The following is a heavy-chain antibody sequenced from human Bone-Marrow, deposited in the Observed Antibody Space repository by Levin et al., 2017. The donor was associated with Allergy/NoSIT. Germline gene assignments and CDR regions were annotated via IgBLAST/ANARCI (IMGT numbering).Heavy chain of an antibody. CDR3: GRVSGGYKWKEHFDY. CDR1: GSSIRDGYY. J-gene: IGHJ4*02. V-gene: IGHV4-38-2*02. CDR2: VYHSGTS. D-gene: IGHD1-20*01. Sequence: GSLRLSCSVSGSSIRDGYYWGWIRQTPGKGLEWIGNVYHSGTSYYNPSLKSPVTLSVDTSNNQFSLNLSSVTAADTAIYYCGRVSGGYKWKEHFDYWGQGILVTVSS.